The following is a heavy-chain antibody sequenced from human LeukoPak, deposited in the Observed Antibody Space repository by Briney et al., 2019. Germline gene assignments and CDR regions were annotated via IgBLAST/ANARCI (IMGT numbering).Heavy chain of an antibody. CDR1: GGSISSYY. CDR2: IYYSGST. CDR3: ARDFSDIAAAGNWFDP. J-gene: IGHJ5*02. V-gene: IGHV4-59*01. D-gene: IGHD6-13*01. Sequence: PSETLPLTCTVSGGSISSYYWSWIRQPPGKGLEWIGYIYYSGSTNYNPSLKSRVTISVDTSKNQFSLKLSSVTAADTAVYYCARDFSDIAAAGNWFDPWGQGTLVTVSS.